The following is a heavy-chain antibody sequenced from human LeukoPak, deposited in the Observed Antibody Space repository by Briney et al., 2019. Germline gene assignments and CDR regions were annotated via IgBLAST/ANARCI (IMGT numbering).Heavy chain of an antibody. CDR1: GGSFSGYY. Sequence: SETLSLTCAVYGGSFSGYYWSWIRQPPGKGLEWIGEINHSGSTNYDPSLKSRVTISVDTSKNQFSLKLSSVTAADTAVYYCARDRRITIFGVVPKGRGAFDIWGQGTMVTVSS. V-gene: IGHV4-34*01. CDR3: ARDRRITIFGVVPKGRGAFDI. D-gene: IGHD3-3*01. J-gene: IGHJ3*02. CDR2: INHSGST.